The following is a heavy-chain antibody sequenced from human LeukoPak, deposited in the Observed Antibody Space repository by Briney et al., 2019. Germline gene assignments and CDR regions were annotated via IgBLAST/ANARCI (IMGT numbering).Heavy chain of an antibody. D-gene: IGHD2/OR15-2a*01. CDR1: GDSISSSS. J-gene: IGHJ6*03. CDR2: ISNNGKT. V-gene: IGHV4-59*08. CDR3: ARRIFSGKFRHLLYSYMDV. Sequence: SETLSLTCTVSGDSISSSSWTWIRQSPGKGLESLGYISNNGKTKYKSSFEGRVTMSVDTSKSQFSLTLSFVTAADTAVYYCARRIFSGKFRHLLYSYMDVWRKGTTVIVS.